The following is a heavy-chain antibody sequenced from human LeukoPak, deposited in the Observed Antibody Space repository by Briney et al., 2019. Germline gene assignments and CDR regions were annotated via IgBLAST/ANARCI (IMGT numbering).Heavy chain of an antibody. V-gene: IGHV1-2*02. D-gene: IGHD3-22*01. CDR3: ARGRDYYDSSGHY. CDR1: GYTFTGYY. Sequence: ASVKVSCKASGYTFTGYYMHWMRQAPGQGLEWMGWINPSSGGTNYAQKFQGRVTMTRDTSISTAYMELNRLTSDDTAVYYCARGRDYYDSSGHYWGQGTLVTVSS. J-gene: IGHJ4*02. CDR2: INPSSGGT.